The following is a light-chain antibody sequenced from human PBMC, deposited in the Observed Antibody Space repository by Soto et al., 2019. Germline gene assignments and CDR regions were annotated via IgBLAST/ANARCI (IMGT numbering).Light chain of an antibody. CDR1: QSVSSSY. V-gene: IGKV3-20*01. CDR3: KQYGNSPWT. Sequence: EVVLTQSPGTLALSRGERATLSCRASQSVSSSYLAWYQHRPGQAPRLLIFGASSRATGIPDRFSGTGSGTDFTLTISRLEPEDFAVYYCKQYGNSPWTFGQGTKVDIK. CDR2: GAS. J-gene: IGKJ1*01.